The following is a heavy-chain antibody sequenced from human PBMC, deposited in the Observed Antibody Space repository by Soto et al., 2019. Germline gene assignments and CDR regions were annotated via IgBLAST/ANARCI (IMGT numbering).Heavy chain of an antibody. CDR3: AANPYNVPEYYFDY. J-gene: IGHJ4*02. CDR1: GFTFTSSA. V-gene: IGHV1-58*01. Sequence: SVKDSCKASGFTFTSSAVQWVRQARGQRLEWIGWIVVGSGNTNYAQKFQERVTITRDMSTSTAYMELSSLRSEDTAVYYCAANPYNVPEYYFDYWGQGTLVTVSS. D-gene: IGHD1-20*01. CDR2: IVVGSGNT.